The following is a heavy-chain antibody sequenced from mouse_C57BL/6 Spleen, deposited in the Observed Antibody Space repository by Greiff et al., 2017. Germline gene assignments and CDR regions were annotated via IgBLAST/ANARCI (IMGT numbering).Heavy chain of an antibody. J-gene: IGHJ4*01. CDR2: ISYDGSN. CDR3: ALITTVVDYAMDY. CDR1: GYSITSGYY. V-gene: IGHV3-6*01. Sequence: ESGPGLVKPSQSLSLTCSVTGYSITSGYYWNWIRQFPGNKLEWMGYISYDGSNNYNPSLKNRISITRDTSKNQFFLKLNSVTTEDTATYYCALITTVVDYAMDYWGQGTSVTVSS. D-gene: IGHD1-1*01.